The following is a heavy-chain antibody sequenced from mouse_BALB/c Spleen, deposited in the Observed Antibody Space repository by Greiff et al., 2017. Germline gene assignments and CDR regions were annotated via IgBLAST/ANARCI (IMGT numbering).Heavy chain of an antibody. CDR3: TRGTIYDPSYYFDY. D-gene: IGHD2-3*01. Sequence: EVQVVESGTVLARPGASVKMSCKASGYTFTSYWMHWVKQRPGQGLEWIGAIYPGNSDTSYNQKFKGKAKLTAVTSTSTAYMELSSLTNEDSAVYYCTRGTIYDPSYYFDYWGQGTTLTVSS. CDR2: IYPGNSDT. CDR1: GYTFTSYW. J-gene: IGHJ2*01. V-gene: IGHV1-5*01.